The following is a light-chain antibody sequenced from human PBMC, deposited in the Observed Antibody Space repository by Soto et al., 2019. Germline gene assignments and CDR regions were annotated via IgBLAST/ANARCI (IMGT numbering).Light chain of an antibody. Sequence: IVMTQSPATLAVSPVDGTNLSCSSSQSVGNNLAWYQQKPGQAPRLLIYGPSTRATGIPARFSGSGSGTEFTLTISSLQSEDFAVYYCQQYYKWPPSTFGQGTKVDIK. CDR1: QSVGNN. V-gene: IGKV3-15*01. CDR3: QQYYKWPPST. J-gene: IGKJ1*01. CDR2: GPS.